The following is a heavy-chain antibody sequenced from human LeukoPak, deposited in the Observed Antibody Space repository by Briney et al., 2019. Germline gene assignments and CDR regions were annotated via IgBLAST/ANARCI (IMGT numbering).Heavy chain of an antibody. J-gene: IGHJ4*02. Sequence: SETLSLTCTVSGDSITSSSFFWDWIRQPPGRGLEWIGNISYSGGTNYNPSLKSRVTISEDTSRNQFSLKLSSVTAADTAIYYCARLPSGYTSSLGVFDYWGQGTLVTASS. CDR2: ISYSGGT. D-gene: IGHD6-13*01. CDR3: ARLPSGYTSSLGVFDY. V-gene: IGHV4-39*01. CDR1: GDSITSSSFF.